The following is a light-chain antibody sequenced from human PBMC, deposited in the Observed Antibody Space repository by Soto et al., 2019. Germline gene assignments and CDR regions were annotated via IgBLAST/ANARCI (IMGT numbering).Light chain of an antibody. Sequence: DIQMTHSPSSLSASFGDRVTITCRASQDITNSLNWYQQKSGKAPSLLIYASSTLQTGVPSRFSGSGSGTDFTLSISSLQSEDFAVYYCQQYNNWPKTFGQGTKVDIK. V-gene: IGKV1-27*01. J-gene: IGKJ1*01. CDR2: ASS. CDR1: QDITNS. CDR3: QQYNNWPKT.